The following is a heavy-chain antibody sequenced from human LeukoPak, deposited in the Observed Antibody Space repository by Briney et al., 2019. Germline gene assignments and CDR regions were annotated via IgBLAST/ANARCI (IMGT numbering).Heavy chain of an antibody. J-gene: IGHJ4*02. V-gene: IGHV3-23*01. CDR1: GFTFNSYA. CDR2: ISGSGGST. Sequence: HPGGSLRLSCAASGFTFNSYAMHWVRQAPGKGLEWVSAISGSGGSTYYADSVKGRFTISRDNSKNTLYLQMNSLRAEDTAVYYCANRIAVAGTVYWGQGTLVTVSS. D-gene: IGHD6-19*01. CDR3: ANRIAVAGTVY.